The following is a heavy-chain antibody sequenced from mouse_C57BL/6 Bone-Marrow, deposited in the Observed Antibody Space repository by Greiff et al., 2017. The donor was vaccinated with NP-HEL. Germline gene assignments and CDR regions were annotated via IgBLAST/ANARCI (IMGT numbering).Heavy chain of an antibody. V-gene: IGHV5-17*01. D-gene: IGHD2-1*01. CDR1: GFTFSDYG. CDR2: ISSGSSTI. J-gene: IGHJ4*01. Sequence: EVKLQESGGGLVKPGGSLKLSCAASGFTFSDYGMHWVRQAPEKGLEWVAYISSGSSTIYYADTVKGRFTISRDNAKNTLFLEMTSMRSVDTAMYYCARAGNYPYYYAMDYWGKGTSVTVSS. CDR3: ARAGNYPYYYAMDY.